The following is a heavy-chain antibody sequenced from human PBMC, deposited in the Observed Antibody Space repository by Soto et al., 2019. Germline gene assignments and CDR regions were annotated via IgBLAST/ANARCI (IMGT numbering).Heavy chain of an antibody. CDR2: IIPIFGTA. CDR1: GGTFSSYA. J-gene: IGHJ4*02. CDR3: ASYPRGSSWFKYYFDY. D-gene: IGHD6-13*01. V-gene: IGHV1-69*13. Sequence: SVKVSCKASGGTFSSYAISGVRQAPGQGLEWMGGIIPIFGTANYAQKFQGRVTITADESTSTAYMELSSLRSEDTAVYYCASYPRGSSWFKYYFDYWGQGTLVTVSS.